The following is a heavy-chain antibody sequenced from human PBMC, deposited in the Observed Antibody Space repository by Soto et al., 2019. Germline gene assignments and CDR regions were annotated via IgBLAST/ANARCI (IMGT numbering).Heavy chain of an antibody. CDR2: IIPIFGTA. Sequence: PVKVSCKASGGTLSSHAISWVRQAPVQGLEWMGGIIPIFGTANYAQNFQGRATITADKSTSTAYMELSSLRSEDTAVYYCARGHPYGWVSYSPWYYFDSWGEATLDTV. CDR3: ARGHPYGWVSYSPWYYFDS. CDR1: GGTLSSHA. D-gene: IGHD3-10*01. J-gene: IGHJ4*02. V-gene: IGHV1-69*06.